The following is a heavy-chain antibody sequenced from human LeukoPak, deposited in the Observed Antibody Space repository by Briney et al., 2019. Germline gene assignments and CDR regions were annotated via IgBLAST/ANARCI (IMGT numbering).Heavy chain of an antibody. V-gene: IGHV1-46*01. D-gene: IGHD3-22*01. Sequence: ASVKVSCKASGYTFTSYYMHWVRQAPGQGLEWMGIINPSGGSTSYAQKFQGRVTMTRDMSTSTVYMELSSLRSEDTAAYYCAREYYYDSSGSRENWFDPWGQGTLVTVSS. CDR3: AREYYYDSSGSRENWFDP. J-gene: IGHJ5*02. CDR1: GYTFTSYY. CDR2: INPSGGST.